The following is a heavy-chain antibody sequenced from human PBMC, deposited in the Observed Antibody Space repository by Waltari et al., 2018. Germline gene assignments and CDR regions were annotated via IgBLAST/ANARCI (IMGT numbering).Heavy chain of an antibody. V-gene: IGHV3-30*18. Sequence: VQLVESGGGLVQPGGSLRLSCAASGFTFSSYELNWVRQAPGKGLEWVAVISYDGSNKYYADSVKGRFTISRDNSKNTLYLQMNSLRAEDTAVYYCAKDLYPRAFDIWGQGTMVTVSS. J-gene: IGHJ3*02. CDR3: AKDLYPRAFDI. CDR1: GFTFSSYE. CDR2: ISYDGSNK.